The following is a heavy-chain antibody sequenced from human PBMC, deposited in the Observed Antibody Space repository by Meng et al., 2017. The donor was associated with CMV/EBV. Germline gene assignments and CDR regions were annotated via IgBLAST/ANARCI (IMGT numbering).Heavy chain of an antibody. CDR1: GFTFSSYS. CDR2: ISSSSSYI. CDR3: ARDRTIFGVRNYYYYGMDV. Sequence: GGSLRLSCAASGFTFSSYSTNWVRQAPGKGLEWVSSISSSSSYIYYADSVQGRFTISRDNAKNSLYLQMNSLRAEDTAVYYCARDRTIFGVRNYYYYGMDVWGQGTTVTVSS. V-gene: IGHV3-21*01. J-gene: IGHJ6*02. D-gene: IGHD3-3*01.